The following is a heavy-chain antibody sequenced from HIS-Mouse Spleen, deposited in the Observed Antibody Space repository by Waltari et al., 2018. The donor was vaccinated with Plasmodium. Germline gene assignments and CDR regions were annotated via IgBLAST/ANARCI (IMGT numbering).Heavy chain of an antibody. CDR1: GFTFSSHW. D-gene: IGHD6-13*01. CDR2: ITQDGSEK. J-gene: IGHJ2*01. V-gene: IGHV3-7*01. Sequence: EVQLVESGGGSVQPGGSLRPSCAASGFTFSSHWMSWVRQAPGKGLAWVANITQDGSEKYYVDSVKGRFTISRDNAKNSLYLQMTSLRAEDTAVYYCASSWYWYFDLWGRGTLVTVSS. CDR3: ASSWYWYFDL.